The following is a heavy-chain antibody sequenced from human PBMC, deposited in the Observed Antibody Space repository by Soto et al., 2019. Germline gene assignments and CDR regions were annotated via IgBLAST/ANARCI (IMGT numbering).Heavy chain of an antibody. D-gene: IGHD3-10*01. V-gene: IGHV3-21*02. CDR3: ARERGGWGTRFGELVPEYSN. CDR2: ITSRSKYL. CDR1: GFTFSYFG. Sequence: EVQLVESGGGLVKPGGSLRLSCVGSGFTFSYFGMNWVRQAPGKGLEWVSSITSRSKYLYYADSVKGRFTVSRDNAKNVVYLEMNSLRDEDSAVYYCARERGGWGTRFGELVPEYSNWGPGTLVTVSS. J-gene: IGHJ4*02.